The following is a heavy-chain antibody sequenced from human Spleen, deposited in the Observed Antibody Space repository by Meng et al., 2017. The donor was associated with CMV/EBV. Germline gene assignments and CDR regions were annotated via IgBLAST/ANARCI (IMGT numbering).Heavy chain of an antibody. CDR2: ITPGNSNT. Sequence: CMASTYAFINYGMHWVRQVPGPRLEWLGWITPGNSNTNSSHKFQVRVAFSRDTSANIAYMDLSSLKSEDTAVYYCARDAKLPGPLDYWGQGTLVTVSS. CDR1: TYAFINYG. J-gene: IGHJ4*02. V-gene: IGHV1-3*01. D-gene: IGHD2-21*01. CDR3: ARDAKLPGPLDY.